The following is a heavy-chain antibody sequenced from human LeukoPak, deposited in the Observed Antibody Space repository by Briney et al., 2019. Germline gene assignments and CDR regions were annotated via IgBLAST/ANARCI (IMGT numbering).Heavy chain of an antibody. V-gene: IGHV3-11*06. CDR3: AKSGGNADFDY. J-gene: IGHJ4*02. D-gene: IGHD4-23*01. Sequence: GRLTISRDNARNSLYLQMNSLRGEDTAVYYCAKSGGNADFDYWGQGTLVTVSS.